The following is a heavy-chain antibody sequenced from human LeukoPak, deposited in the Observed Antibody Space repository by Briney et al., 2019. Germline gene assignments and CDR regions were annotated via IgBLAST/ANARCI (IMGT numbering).Heavy chain of an antibody. CDR2: IRYDGSNK. CDR3: AKDSVVGATYDAFDI. J-gene: IGHJ3*02. CDR1: GFTFSSYG. V-gene: IGHV3-30*02. D-gene: IGHD1-26*01. Sequence: GALRLSCAASGFTFSSYGMHWVRQAPGKGLEWVAFIRYDGSNKYYADSVKGRFTISRDNSKNTLYLQMNSLRAEDTAVYYCAKDSVVGATYDAFDIWGQGTMVTVSS.